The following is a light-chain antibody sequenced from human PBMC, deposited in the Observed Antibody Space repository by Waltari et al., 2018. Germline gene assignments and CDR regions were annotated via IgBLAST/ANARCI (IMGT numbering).Light chain of an antibody. V-gene: IGKV2-29*02. CDR3: MQALQAPYS. CDR2: RVS. J-gene: IGKJ2*03. CDR1: QSLLHSNGNTY. Sequence: DIVMTQTPLSLPVTPGEQASISCRSSQSLLHSNGNTYLYWYLQKPGQPPRLLIYRVSNRFSGVPDRFSGSGSGTDFILKISRVEAEDVGVYYCMQALQAPYSFAQGTKVEIK.